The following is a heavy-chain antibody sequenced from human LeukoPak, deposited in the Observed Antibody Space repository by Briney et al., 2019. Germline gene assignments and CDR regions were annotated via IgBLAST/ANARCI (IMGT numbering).Heavy chain of an antibody. V-gene: IGHV3-23*01. Sequence: GGSLRLSCAASGFTFSSYAMSWVRQAPRKGLEWVSAISGSGGSTYYADSVKGRFTISRDNSKNTLYLQMNSLRAEDTAVYYCANARVPGGFDYWGQGTLVTVSS. CDR1: GFTFSSYA. CDR3: ANARVPGGFDY. J-gene: IGHJ4*02. CDR2: ISGSGGST. D-gene: IGHD3-3*01.